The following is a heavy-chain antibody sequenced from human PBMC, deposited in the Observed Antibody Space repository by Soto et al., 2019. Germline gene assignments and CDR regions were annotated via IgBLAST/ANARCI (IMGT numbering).Heavy chain of an antibody. V-gene: IGHV1-69*13. J-gene: IGHJ6*02. CDR1: GGTFSSYS. CDR2: IIPILNTA. Sequence: SPVRVSCKTSGGTFSSYSFTWVRQAPGQGLEWMGEIIPILNTANFAQKFQSRVTITADEPTSTVYMDLSSLSPDDTAVYYCARVDYDSTYGFYYYGLDVWGQGTTVTVSS. CDR3: ARVDYDSTYGFYYYGLDV. D-gene: IGHD3-10*01.